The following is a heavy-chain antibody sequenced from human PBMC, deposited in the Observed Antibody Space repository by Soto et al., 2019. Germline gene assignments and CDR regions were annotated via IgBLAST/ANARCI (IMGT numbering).Heavy chain of an antibody. CDR3: ATLWFGEGNY. Sequence: QLQLQESGPGLVKPSETLSLTCTVSGGSISSSSYYWGWIRQPPGKGLEWIGSIYYSGSTYYNPSLKSRVTISVDTSKNQYSLKLSSVTAADTAVYYCATLWFGEGNYWGQGTLVTVSS. V-gene: IGHV4-39*01. CDR1: GGSISSSSYY. D-gene: IGHD3-10*01. J-gene: IGHJ4*02. CDR2: IYYSGST.